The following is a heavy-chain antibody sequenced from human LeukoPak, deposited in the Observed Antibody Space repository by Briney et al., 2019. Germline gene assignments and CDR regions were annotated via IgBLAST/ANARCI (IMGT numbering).Heavy chain of an antibody. CDR2: IYPGDSDT. J-gene: IGHJ2*01. CDR1: GYSFTSYW. V-gene: IGHV5-51*01. CDR3: ARQATGRGYSYGYDWYFDL. D-gene: IGHD5-18*01. Sequence: GESLKISCKDSGYSFTSYWIAWVRQMPGKGLEWMGIIYPGDSDTRYSPSFQGQVTISADKSISTAYLQWSSLKASDTAMYYCARQATGRGYSYGYDWYFDLWGRGTLVTVSS.